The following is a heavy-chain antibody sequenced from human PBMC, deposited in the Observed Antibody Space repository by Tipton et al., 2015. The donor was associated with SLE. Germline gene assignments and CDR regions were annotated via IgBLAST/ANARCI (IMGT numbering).Heavy chain of an antibody. Sequence: SLRLSCAASGFNLSDEYMDWVRQAPGKGLEWVGRTRNKAKSYTTEYAASVKGRFTISRDDLKNSLYLQINSLKNEDTAVYYCARGNDFWSGYYYYMDVWCKWTTVTVSS. CDR1: GFNLSDEY. D-gene: IGHD3-3*01. V-gene: IGHV3-72*01. CDR3: ARGNDFWSGYYYYMDV. J-gene: IGHJ6*03. CDR2: TRNKAKSYTT.